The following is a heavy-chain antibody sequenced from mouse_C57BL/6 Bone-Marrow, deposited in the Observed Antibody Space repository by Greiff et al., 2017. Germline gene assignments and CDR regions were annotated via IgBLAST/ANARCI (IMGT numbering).Heavy chain of an antibody. D-gene: IGHD1-1*01. Sequence: QVQLQQPGAELVMPGASVKLSCKASGYTFTSYWMHWVKQRPGQGLEWIGEIDPSDSYTNYNQKFKGKSTLTVDKSSSTAYMQLSSLTSEGSSVSYCARPYYYGSVYFDYWGQGTTLTVSS. CDR1: GYTFTSYW. J-gene: IGHJ2*01. CDR3: ARPYYYGSVYFDY. CDR2: IDPSDSYT. V-gene: IGHV1-69*01.